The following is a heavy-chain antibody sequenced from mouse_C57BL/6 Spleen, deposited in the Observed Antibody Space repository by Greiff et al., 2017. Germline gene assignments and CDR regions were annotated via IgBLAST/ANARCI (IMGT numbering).Heavy chain of an antibody. CDR2: TFYSGIT. J-gene: IGHJ4*01. D-gene: IGHD1-1*01. V-gene: IGHV3-3*01. CDR1: GFSINSDCY. Sequence: VQLKESGPSLVRPSQTLSLTCTVTGFSINSDCYWIWIRQFPGNKLEYIGYTFYSGITYYNPSLESRTYITRDTSKNQFSLKLSSVTTEDTATYDCARGYYYGSSYDYAMDYWGQGTSVTVSS. CDR3: ARGYYYGSSYDYAMDY.